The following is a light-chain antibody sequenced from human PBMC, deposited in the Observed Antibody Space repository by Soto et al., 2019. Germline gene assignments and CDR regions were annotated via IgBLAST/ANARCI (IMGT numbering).Light chain of an antibody. CDR3: QSHDSSLSGYVV. J-gene: IGLJ2*01. CDR1: SSNIGAGYD. Sequence: QSVLTQPPSVSGAPGQRVTISCTGSSSNIGAGYDVHWYQQLPGTAPKLLIYGNSNRPSGVPDRFSGSKSGTSASLAITGLQAEDEADYYCQSHDSSLSGYVVFGGGTKHTVL. CDR2: GNS. V-gene: IGLV1-40*01.